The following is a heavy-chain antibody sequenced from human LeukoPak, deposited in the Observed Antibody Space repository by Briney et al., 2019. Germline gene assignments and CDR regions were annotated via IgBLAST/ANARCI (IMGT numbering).Heavy chain of an antibody. V-gene: IGHV3-23*05. CDR1: GFTFSSHA. CDR2: ICHSGRST. D-gene: IGHD1-26*01. Sequence: GGSLRLSRATSGFTFSSHAMRWVRQAPGKGLQWVSAICHSGRSTYYADSVKGRFTISRDSSKNTLFLQMNSLRVEDTAVYYCMANVGFNYWGKGTLVTVSS. CDR3: MANVGFNY. J-gene: IGHJ4*02.